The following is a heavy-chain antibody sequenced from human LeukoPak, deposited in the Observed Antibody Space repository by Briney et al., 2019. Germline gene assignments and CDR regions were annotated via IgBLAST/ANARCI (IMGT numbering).Heavy chain of an antibody. CDR1: GGSISSYY. J-gene: IGHJ4*02. CDR2: IYYSGST. V-gene: IGHV4-59*01. D-gene: IGHD3-16*01. CDR3: ARASLLGYFGY. Sequence: SETLSLTCTVSGGSISSYYWSWIRQPPGKGLEWNGYIYYSGSTTYNPSLKSRVTISVDTSKNQFSLKLSSVTAADTAVYYCARASLLGYFGYWGQGTLVTVSS.